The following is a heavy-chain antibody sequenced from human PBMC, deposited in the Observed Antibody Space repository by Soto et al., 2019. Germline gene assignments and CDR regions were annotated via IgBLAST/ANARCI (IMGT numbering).Heavy chain of an antibody. J-gene: IGHJ3*02. Sequence: QVPLVESGGGVVQPGRSLRLSCAASGFTFSSYGMHWVRQAPGKGLEWVAVISYDGSNKYYADSVKGRFTISRDNSKNTLYLQMNSLRAEDTAVYYCAKVSTESAFDIWGQGTMVTVSS. CDR3: AKVSTESAFDI. CDR2: ISYDGSNK. V-gene: IGHV3-30*18. D-gene: IGHD4-17*01. CDR1: GFTFSSYG.